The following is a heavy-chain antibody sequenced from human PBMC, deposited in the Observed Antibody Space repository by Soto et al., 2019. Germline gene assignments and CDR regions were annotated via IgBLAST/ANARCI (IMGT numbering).Heavy chain of an antibody. CDR3: ARGGYYYENSGQNAYDY. Sequence: SETLSLTCTVSGGSISSGGYYWSWIRQHPGKGLEWIGYIYYGGSTYYNPSLKSRATISGDTSKNQFSLKLSSVTAADTAVYYCARGGYYYENSGQNAYDYWGQGILVIVSS. J-gene: IGHJ4*01. D-gene: IGHD3-22*01. CDR2: IYYGGST. CDR1: GGSISSGGYY. V-gene: IGHV4-31*03.